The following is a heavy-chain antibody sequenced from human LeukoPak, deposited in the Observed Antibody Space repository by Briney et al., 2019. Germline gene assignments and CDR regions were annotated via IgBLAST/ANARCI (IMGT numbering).Heavy chain of an antibody. Sequence: PSETLSLTCTVSGGSISSSSYYWGWIRQPPGKGLEWIASIYYSGSTYYNPSLKSRVSISVDTSKNQFSLRLSSVTAADTAMYYCARDKTSTWEYNWFDPWGQGTLVTVSS. CDR1: GGSISSSSYY. CDR2: IYYSGST. D-gene: IGHD1-26*01. V-gene: IGHV4-39*07. J-gene: IGHJ5*02. CDR3: ARDKTSTWEYNWFDP.